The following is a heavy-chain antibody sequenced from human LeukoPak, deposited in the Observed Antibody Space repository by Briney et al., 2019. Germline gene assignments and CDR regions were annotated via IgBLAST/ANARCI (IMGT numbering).Heavy chain of an antibody. CDR3: ARDLSLGRNGYGEPFDY. CDR2: ISGYNGNT. Sequence: VASVKVSCETSGYMFNNYGIRWVRQAPGQGPEWMGWISGYNGNTNYVQKFQGRITMTTDTSTSTAYMELRRLRSDDTAVYYCARDLSLGRNGYGEPFDYWGRGTMVTVSS. CDR1: GYMFNNYG. V-gene: IGHV1-18*01. J-gene: IGHJ4*02. D-gene: IGHD3-22*01.